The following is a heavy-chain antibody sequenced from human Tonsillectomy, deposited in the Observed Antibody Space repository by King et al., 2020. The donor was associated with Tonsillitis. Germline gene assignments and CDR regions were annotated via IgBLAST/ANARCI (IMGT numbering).Heavy chain of an antibody. CDR1: GFSLDATGMG. CDR2: IYWDDGK. Sequence: ITLKESGPTLVKPTQTLTLTCSFSGFSLDATGMGVGWIRQPPGKALEWLAVIYWDDGKRYSPSLKSRLTITKDTSKNQVVLTMTNMDPVDTGTYFCAHPQSHYCDGSTGHLLYFDYWGRGTLVTVSS. D-gene: IGHD3-22*01. V-gene: IGHV2-5*02. J-gene: IGHJ4*02. CDR3: AHPQSHYCDGSTGHLLYFDY.